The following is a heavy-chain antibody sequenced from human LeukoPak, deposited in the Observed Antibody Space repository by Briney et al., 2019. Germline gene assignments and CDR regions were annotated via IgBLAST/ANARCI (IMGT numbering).Heavy chain of an antibody. J-gene: IGHJ5*02. Sequence: PSETLSLTCTVSGGSIRSGSYYWSWIRQPAGKGLEWIGRIFASGSTNYNPSLMSRVTTSIDTSKNQFSLKLNSVTAADTAVYYCARDLVQMAQPAWFDPWGQGTLVTVSS. CDR1: GGSIRSGSYY. D-gene: IGHD5-24*01. V-gene: IGHV4-61*02. CDR3: ARDLVQMAQPAWFDP. CDR2: IFASGST.